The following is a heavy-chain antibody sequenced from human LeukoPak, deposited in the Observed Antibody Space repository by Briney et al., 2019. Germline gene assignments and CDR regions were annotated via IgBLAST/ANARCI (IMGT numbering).Heavy chain of an antibody. CDR1: GGTFSSYT. CDR3: ARAYSSGRGYYFDY. CDR2: IIPILGIA. J-gene: IGHJ4*02. D-gene: IGHD6-19*01. V-gene: IGHV1-69*02. Sequence: SVKLSCNASGGTFSSYTISWVRQAPGQGLEWMGRIIPILGIANYAQKFQGRVTITADKSTSTAYMELSSLRSEDTAVYYCARAYSSGRGYYFDYWGQGTLVTVSS.